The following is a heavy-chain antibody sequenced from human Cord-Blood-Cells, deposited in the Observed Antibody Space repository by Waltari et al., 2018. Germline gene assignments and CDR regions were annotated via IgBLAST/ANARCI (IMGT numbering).Heavy chain of an antibody. Sequence: QVQLQESGPGLVKPSQTLSLPCTVSGGPISSGGYYWSWIRQHPGKGLEWIGYIYYSGSTYYNPSLKSRVTISVDTSKNQFSLKLSSVTAADTAVYYCARGPVYSGSYYYFDYWGQGTLVTVSS. D-gene: IGHD1-26*01. J-gene: IGHJ4*02. CDR1: GGPISSGGYY. CDR2: IYYSGST. V-gene: IGHV4-31*03. CDR3: ARGPVYSGSYYYFDY.